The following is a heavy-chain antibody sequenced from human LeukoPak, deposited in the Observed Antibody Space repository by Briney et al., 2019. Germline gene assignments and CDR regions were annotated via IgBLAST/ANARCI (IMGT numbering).Heavy chain of an antibody. CDR3: AKDQTMIRGVGFDY. J-gene: IGHJ4*02. D-gene: IGHD3-10*01. V-gene: IGHV3-66*01. CDR1: GFIVSDND. Sequence: PGGSLRLSCAASGFIVSDNDIKWVRQAPGKGLEWVSLIYADGSTHYTDSVKGRFSISRDNSKNTLYLQMNSLRGEDTAVYYCAKDQTMIRGVGFDYWGQGTLVTVSS. CDR2: IYADGST.